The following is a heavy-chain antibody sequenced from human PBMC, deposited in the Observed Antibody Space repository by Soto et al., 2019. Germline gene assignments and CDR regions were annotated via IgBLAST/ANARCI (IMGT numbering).Heavy chain of an antibody. CDR2: IYHSGST. J-gene: IGHJ6*02. CDR3: ARVGGYYYYGMDV. Sequence: PSETLSLTCAVSGGSISSSNWWSWVRQPPGKGLEWIGEIYHSGSTNYNPSLKGRFTISRDNAKNSLYLQMNSLRAEDTAVYYCARVGGYYYYGMDVWGQGTTVTVSS. CDR1: GGSISSSNW. D-gene: IGHD3-16*01. V-gene: IGHV4-4*02.